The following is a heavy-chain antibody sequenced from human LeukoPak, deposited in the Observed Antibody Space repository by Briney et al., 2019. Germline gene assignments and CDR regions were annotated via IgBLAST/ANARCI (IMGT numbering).Heavy chain of an antibody. D-gene: IGHD6-13*01. CDR2: IYYSGST. J-gene: IGHJ3*02. CDR1: GGSISSGSYY. Sequence: SETLSLTCIVSGGSISSGSYYWGWIRQPPGKGLEYIGSIYYSGSTYYNPSLKSRVTISVDTSKNQFSLKLRSVTAADTAVYYCARPIGYTRSWPLGIWGQGTMVTVSP. CDR3: ARPIGYTRSWPLGI. V-gene: IGHV4-39*01.